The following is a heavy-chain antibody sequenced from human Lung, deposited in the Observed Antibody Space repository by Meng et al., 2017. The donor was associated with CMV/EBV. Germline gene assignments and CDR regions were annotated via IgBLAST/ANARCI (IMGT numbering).Heavy chain of an antibody. D-gene: IGHD2-2*02. CDR1: GFTFSSYG. J-gene: IGHJ4*02. V-gene: IGHV3-30*02. Sequence: GGSLRLSCAASGFTFSSYGMHWVRQAPGKGLEWVAFIRYDGSNKYYADSVKGRFTISRDNSKNTLYLQMNSLRAEDTAVYYCASRYCSSTSCYNYFDYWGQGTXVTVSS. CDR2: IRYDGSNK. CDR3: ASRYCSSTSCYNYFDY.